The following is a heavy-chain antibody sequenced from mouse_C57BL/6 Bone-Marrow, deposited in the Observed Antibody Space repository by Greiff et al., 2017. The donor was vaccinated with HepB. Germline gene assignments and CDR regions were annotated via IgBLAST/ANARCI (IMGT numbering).Heavy chain of an antibody. J-gene: IGHJ1*03. D-gene: IGHD1-1*01. CDR3: ARHALLRYFDV. V-gene: IGHV5-12*01. CDR2: ISNGGGST. Sequence: EVMLVESGGGLVQPGGSLKLSCAASGFTFSDYYMYWVRQTPEKRLEWVAYISNGGGSTYYPDTVKGRFTISRDNAKNTLYLQMSRLKSEDTAMYYCARHALLRYFDVWGTGTTVTVSS. CDR1: GFTFSDYY.